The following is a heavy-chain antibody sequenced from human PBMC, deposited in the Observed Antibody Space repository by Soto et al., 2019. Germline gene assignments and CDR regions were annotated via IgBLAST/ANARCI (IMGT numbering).Heavy chain of an antibody. CDR1: GFAFNIYA. CDR3: ARSSGVPTPDFDY. CDR2: ISHDGTNR. D-gene: IGHD3-3*01. J-gene: IGHJ4*02. Sequence: PVGSLRLSCAASGFAFNIYAIHWVRQAPGKGLEWVAVISHDGTNRYYTDSVRGRFTISRDNSKNTVYLEMDSLRADDTAVYYCARSSGVPTPDFDYWGQGTLVTVSS. V-gene: IGHV3-30-3*01.